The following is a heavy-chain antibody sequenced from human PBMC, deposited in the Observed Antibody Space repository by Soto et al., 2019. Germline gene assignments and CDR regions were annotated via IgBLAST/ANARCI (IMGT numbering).Heavy chain of an antibody. J-gene: IGHJ2*01. CDR3: ARMAGPWYFDL. CDR2: INHSGSS. Sequence: NPSETLSLTCAVHGGSFSGFYWTWIRQPPGKGLEWIGEINHSGSSNYNPPLKSRVTMPLDTSRNQFSLSLNSVTAADTAVYYCARMAGPWYFDLWGRGTLVTVSS. CDR1: GGSFSGFY. V-gene: IGHV4-34*01.